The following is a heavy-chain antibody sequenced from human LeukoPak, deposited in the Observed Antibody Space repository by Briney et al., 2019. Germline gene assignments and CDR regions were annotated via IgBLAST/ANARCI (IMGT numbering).Heavy chain of an antibody. J-gene: IGHJ4*02. Sequence: SVKVSCKASGGTFSSYAISWVRQAPGQGLEWMGGIIPIFGTANYAQKFQGKVTITAEETTSTAYMVLSSPRSEDTAVYYCAITALDKYSSSWPIEYWGQGTLVTVSS. CDR3: AITALDKYSSSWPIEY. V-gene: IGHV1-69*13. D-gene: IGHD6-13*01. CDR2: IIPIFGTA. CDR1: GGTFSSYA.